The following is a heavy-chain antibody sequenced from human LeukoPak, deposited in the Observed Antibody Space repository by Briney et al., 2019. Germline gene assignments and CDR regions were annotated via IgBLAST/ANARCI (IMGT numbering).Heavy chain of an antibody. CDR2: IYYSGST. D-gene: IGHD2-8*01. Sequence: SETPSLTCTVSGGSVSSGRYYWSWIRQPPGKGLEWIGYIYYSGSTSYNPSYSSGSTDYNPSLKSRVTISIDTSKNQFSLRLNSVTAADTAVYYCARASGVSSYLLPIWGQGTLVTVSS. V-gene: IGHV4-61*01. CDR3: ARASGVSSYLLPI. J-gene: IGHJ4*02. CDR1: GGSVSSGRYY.